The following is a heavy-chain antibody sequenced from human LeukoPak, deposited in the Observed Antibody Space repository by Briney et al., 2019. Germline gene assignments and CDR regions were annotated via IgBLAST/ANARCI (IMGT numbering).Heavy chain of an antibody. CDR3: ARGDSSGWYNWFDP. Sequence: ASETLSLTCTVSGGSISSYYWSWIRQPAGKGLEWIGRIYTSGSTNYNPSLKSRVTMSVDTSKNQFSLKLSSVTAADTAVYYCARGDSSGWYNWFDPWGQGIQVIVSS. D-gene: IGHD6-19*01. J-gene: IGHJ5*02. CDR1: GGSISSYY. CDR2: IYTSGST. V-gene: IGHV4-4*07.